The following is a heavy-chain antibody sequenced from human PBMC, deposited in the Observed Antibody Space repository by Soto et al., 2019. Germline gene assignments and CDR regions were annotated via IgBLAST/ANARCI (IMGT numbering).Heavy chain of an antibody. CDR1: GFTFTSSA. CDR3: AAGRYYYDSSGPYSDY. D-gene: IGHD3-22*01. J-gene: IGHJ4*02. CDR2: IVVGSGNT. V-gene: IGHV1-58*01. Sequence: ASVKVSCKASGFTFTSSAVQWVRQARGQRLEWIGRIVVGSGNTNYAQKFQERVTITRDMSTSTAYMELSSLRSEDTAVYYCAAGRYYYDSSGPYSDYWGQGTLVTVSS.